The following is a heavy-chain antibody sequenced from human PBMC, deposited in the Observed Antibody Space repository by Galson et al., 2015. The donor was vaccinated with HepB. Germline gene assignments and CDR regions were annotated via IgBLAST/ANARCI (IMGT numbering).Heavy chain of an antibody. CDR1: GFSFSSYA. Sequence: SLRLSCAATGFSFSSYAMSWVRQAPGKGLEWVANIKQDGSEKNYVDSVEGRFTISRDNAKNSLYLQMNSLRVGDTAVYYCARDEVVTTITTFDYWGQGTLVTVSS. CDR3: ARDEVVTTITTFDY. J-gene: IGHJ4*02. CDR2: IKQDGSEK. V-gene: IGHV3-7*01. D-gene: IGHD5-12*01.